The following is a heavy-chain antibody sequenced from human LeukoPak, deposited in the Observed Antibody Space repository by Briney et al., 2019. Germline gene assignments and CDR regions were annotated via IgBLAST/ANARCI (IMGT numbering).Heavy chain of an antibody. Sequence: ASVKVSCKASGYTFTSYYMHWVRQAPGQGLEWMGIINPSGGSTSYAQKFQGRVTMTRDTSTSTVYTELSSLRSEDTAVYYCARMENTQYYFDYWGQGTLVTVSS. J-gene: IGHJ4*02. D-gene: IGHD1-1*01. CDR1: GYTFTSYY. CDR3: ARMENTQYYFDY. CDR2: INPSGGST. V-gene: IGHV1-46*01.